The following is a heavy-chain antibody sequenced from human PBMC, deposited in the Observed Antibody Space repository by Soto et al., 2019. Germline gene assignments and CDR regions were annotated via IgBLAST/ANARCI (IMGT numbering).Heavy chain of an antibody. J-gene: IGHJ3*02. CDR1: GGTFSSYT. V-gene: IGHV1-69*08. D-gene: IGHD2-15*01. Sequence: QVQLVQSGAEVQKPGSSVKVSCKASGGTFSSYTISWVRQAPGQGLEWMGRIIPILGIANYAQKFKGRVTITADKSTSTAYMELSSLRSEDTAVYYCAREGGVGYCSGGSCYRVDAFDIWGQGTMVTVSS. CDR3: AREGGVGYCSGGSCYRVDAFDI. CDR2: IIPILGIA.